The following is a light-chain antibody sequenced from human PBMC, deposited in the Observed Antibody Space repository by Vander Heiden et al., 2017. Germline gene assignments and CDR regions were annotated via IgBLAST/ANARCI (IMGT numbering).Light chain of an antibody. CDR2: W. Sequence: DIVMTQSPDSLAVSLGERATINCKSSQSGLYSSNNKNYLAWYQQKPGQPTKLLIYWADFTLTISSLQAEDVAVYYCQQDYSTHWTFGQGTKVEIK. V-gene: IGKV4-1*01. CDR1: QSGLYSSNNKNY. J-gene: IGKJ1*01. CDR3: QQDYSTHWT.